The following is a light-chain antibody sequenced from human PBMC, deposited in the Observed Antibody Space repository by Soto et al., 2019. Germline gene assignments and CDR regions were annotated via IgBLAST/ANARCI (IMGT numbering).Light chain of an antibody. V-gene: IGKV1-39*01. CDR1: QDISRY. CDR2: AAS. J-gene: IGKJ1*01. CDR3: QQSYRTPWT. Sequence: DIQMTQSPSSLSASLGDRVTITCRANQDISRYLVWYQHKLGQAPKLLIHAASTLASGVPSRFSGSESGTDFTLTISGLEHEDSATYYCQQSYRTPWTFGQGTKVEIK.